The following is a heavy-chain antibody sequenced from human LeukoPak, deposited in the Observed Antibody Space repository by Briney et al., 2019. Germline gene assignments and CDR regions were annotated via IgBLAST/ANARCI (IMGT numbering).Heavy chain of an antibody. J-gene: IGHJ4*02. V-gene: IGHV4-59*01. D-gene: IGHD5-24*01. CDR3: ARSGDGYNFSDDY. CDR2: IYYSGST. CDR1: GGSFSGYY. Sequence: PSETLSLTCAVYGGSFSGYYWSWIRQPPGKGLEWIGYIYYSGSTNYNPSLKSRVTISVDTSKNQFSLKLSSVTAADTAVYYCARSGDGYNFSDDYWGQGTLVTVSS.